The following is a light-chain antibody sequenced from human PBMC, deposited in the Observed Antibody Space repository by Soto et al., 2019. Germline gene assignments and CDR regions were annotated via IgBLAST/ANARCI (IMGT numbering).Light chain of an antibody. V-gene: IGKV3-11*01. CDR3: QQRLNWPPG. CDR1: QSVTTR. Sequence: EIVLTQSPDTLSLSPGGRATLSCRASQSVTTRLAWYQQKPGQPPRLLISGASVRASGVPVRISGSGSGTDFTLTISRLEPEDFALYYCQQRLNWPPGFGQGTRLENK. J-gene: IGKJ5*01. CDR2: GAS.